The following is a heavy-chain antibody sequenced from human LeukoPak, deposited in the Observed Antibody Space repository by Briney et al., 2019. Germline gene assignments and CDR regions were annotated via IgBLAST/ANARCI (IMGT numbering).Heavy chain of an antibody. CDR3: ARQGYSSGK. J-gene: IGHJ4*02. CDR1: GFTFSNYW. D-gene: IGHD6-19*01. CDR2: IQRDGSEK. Sequence: GGSLRLSCAASGFTFSNYWMNWVRQAPGEGLEWVASIQRDGSEKYYVESVKGRFTISRDNAKNSLFLQMNSLRAEDTAVYYCARQGYSSGKWGQGTLVTVSS. V-gene: IGHV3-7*01.